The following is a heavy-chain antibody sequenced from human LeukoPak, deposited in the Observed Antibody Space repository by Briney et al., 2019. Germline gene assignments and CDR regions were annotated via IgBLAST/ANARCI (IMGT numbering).Heavy chain of an antibody. Sequence: PGGSLRLSCAASGFTFSSYEMNWVRQAPGKGLEWVSYISSSGSTIYYADSVKGRFTISRDNAKNSLYLQMNSLRAEDTAVYYCARSPRFSMVRGAFEMDVWGKGTTVTISS. J-gene: IGHJ6*04. CDR3: ARSPRFSMVRGAFEMDV. CDR1: GFTFSSYE. D-gene: IGHD3-10*01. CDR2: ISSSGSTI. V-gene: IGHV3-48*03.